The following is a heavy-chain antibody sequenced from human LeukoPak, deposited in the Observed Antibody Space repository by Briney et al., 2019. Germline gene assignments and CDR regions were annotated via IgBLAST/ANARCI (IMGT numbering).Heavy chain of an antibody. V-gene: IGHV4-59*01. Sequence: SETLSLTCTVSGGSISSYYWSWIRQPPGKGLEWIGYIYYSGSTNYNPSLKSRVTISVDTPKNQFSLKLSSVTAADTAVYYCARGADSSSWDFDYWGQGTLVTVSS. J-gene: IGHJ4*02. CDR1: GGSISSYY. D-gene: IGHD6-13*01. CDR2: IYYSGST. CDR3: ARGADSSSWDFDY.